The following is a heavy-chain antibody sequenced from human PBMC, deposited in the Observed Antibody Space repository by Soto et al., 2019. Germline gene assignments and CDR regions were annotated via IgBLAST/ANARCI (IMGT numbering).Heavy chain of an antibody. V-gene: IGHV1-69*13. D-gene: IGHD6-6*01. CDR1: GYTFSSYA. CDR3: AREGAARPDVSVFFDP. CDR2: IIPIFGTA. Sequence: ASVKVSCKASGYTFSSYAISWVRQAPGQGLEWMGGIIPIFGTANYAQKFQGRVTITADESTSTAYMELSSLRSEDTAVYYCAREGAARPDVSVFFDPWGQGTLVTVSS. J-gene: IGHJ5*02.